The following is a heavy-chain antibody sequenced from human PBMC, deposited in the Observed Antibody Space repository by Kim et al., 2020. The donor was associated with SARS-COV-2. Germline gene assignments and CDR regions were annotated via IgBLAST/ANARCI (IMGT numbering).Heavy chain of an antibody. CDR2: INAGNGNT. Sequence: ASVKVSCKASGYTFTSYAMHWVRQAPGQRLEWMGWINAGNGNTKYSQKFQGRVTITRDTSASTAYMELSSLRSEDTAVYYCARCSVAKQWLVPPEDYWGQGTLVTVSS. D-gene: IGHD6-19*01. J-gene: IGHJ4*02. CDR3: ARCSVAKQWLVPPEDY. V-gene: IGHV1-3*01. CDR1: GYTFTSYA.